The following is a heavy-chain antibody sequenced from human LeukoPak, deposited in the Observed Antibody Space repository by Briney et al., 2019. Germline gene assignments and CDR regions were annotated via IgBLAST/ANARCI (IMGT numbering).Heavy chain of an antibody. Sequence: SETLSLTCTVSGDSISSYYWSWIRQPPGKGLEWIGYIHYSGSTNYNPSLKSRVTISVDTSKNQFSLILSSVTTADTAVYYCARDTGNWFDPWGQGTLVTVSS. CDR2: IHYSGST. J-gene: IGHJ5*02. V-gene: IGHV4-59*01. D-gene: IGHD4-17*01. CDR3: ARDTGNWFDP. CDR1: GDSISSYY.